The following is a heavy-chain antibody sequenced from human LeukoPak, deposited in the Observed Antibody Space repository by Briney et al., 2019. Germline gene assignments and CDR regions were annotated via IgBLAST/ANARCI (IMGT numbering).Heavy chain of an antibody. CDR1: GGTFSSYA. V-gene: IGHV1-69*04. Sequence: SVKVSCKASGGTFSSYAISRVRQAPGQGLEWMGRIIPILGIANYAQKFQGRVTITADKSTSTAYMELSSLRSEDTAVYYCARDPGEMATIIPFDYWGQGTLVTVSS. D-gene: IGHD5-12*01. J-gene: IGHJ4*02. CDR3: ARDPGEMATIIPFDY. CDR2: IIPILGIA.